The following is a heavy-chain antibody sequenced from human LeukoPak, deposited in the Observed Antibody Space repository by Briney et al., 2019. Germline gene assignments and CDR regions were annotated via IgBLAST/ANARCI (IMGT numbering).Heavy chain of an antibody. D-gene: IGHD3-10*01. CDR3: ARDRGYYYGSGSYPADY. Sequence: SETLSLTCTVSGYSISSGYYWGWIRQPPGKGLEWIGSIYHSGSTYYNPSLKSRVTISVDTSKSQFSLKLSSVTAADTAVYYCARDRGYYYGSGSYPADYWGQGTLVTVSS. CDR1: GYSISSGYY. V-gene: IGHV4-38-2*02. J-gene: IGHJ4*02. CDR2: IYHSGST.